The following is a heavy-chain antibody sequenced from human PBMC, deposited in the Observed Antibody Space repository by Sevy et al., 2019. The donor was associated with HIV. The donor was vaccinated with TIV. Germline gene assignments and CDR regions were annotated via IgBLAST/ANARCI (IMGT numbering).Heavy chain of an antibody. CDR2: INSDGSTT. CDR3: ARALYSSSWSRIYGMDV. D-gene: IGHD6-13*01. CDR1: GFSFSRYF. J-gene: IGHJ6*02. Sequence: GGSLRLSCAASGFSFSRYFMHWVRQAPGEGLVWVSRINSDGSTTNYADSVKGRFTISRDNAKKSLYLQMNSLRVEDTAVYYCARALYSSSWSRIYGMDVWGQGATVTVSS. V-gene: IGHV3-74*01.